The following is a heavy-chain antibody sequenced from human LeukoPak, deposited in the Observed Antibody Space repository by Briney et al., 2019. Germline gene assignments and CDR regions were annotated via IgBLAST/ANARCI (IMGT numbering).Heavy chain of an antibody. Sequence: SETLSLTCAVYGGSFSGYYWSWIRQPPGKGLEWIGEINHSGSTNSNPSLKSRVTISVDTSKNQFSLKLSSVTAADTAVYYCARGPLYYDILTGYYTTTIEGWFGYWGQGTLVTVSS. D-gene: IGHD3-9*01. CDR1: GGSFSGYY. CDR2: INHSGST. CDR3: ARGPLYYDILTGYYTTTIEGWFGY. J-gene: IGHJ4*02. V-gene: IGHV4-34*01.